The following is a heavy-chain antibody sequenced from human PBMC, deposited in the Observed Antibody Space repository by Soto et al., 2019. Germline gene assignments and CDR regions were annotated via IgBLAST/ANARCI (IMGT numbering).Heavy chain of an antibody. V-gene: IGHV3-48*04. CDR1: GFTFSSYW. CDR2: ISSSGNSI. Sequence: EVQLVESGGGLVQPGGSLRLSCAASGFTFSSYWMSWVRQAPGKGLEWVSYISSSGNSIYYADSVRGRFTVSRDNAKNSLFLQMNSLRAEDTAVYYCARRAAAGRSFDYWGLGTLVTVSS. D-gene: IGHD6-13*01. J-gene: IGHJ4*02. CDR3: ARRAAAGRSFDY.